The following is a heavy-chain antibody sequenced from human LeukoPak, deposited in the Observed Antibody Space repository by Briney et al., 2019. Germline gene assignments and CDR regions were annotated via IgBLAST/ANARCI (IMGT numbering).Heavy chain of an antibody. CDR2: IYDSETT. Sequence: SETLSLTCTVSGVSMRNHYWSWIRQPPGKGLEWIGYIYDSETTNYNPSLKSRVTMSVDTSKNQFSLKLTSVSAADTAVYYCARDRFGELDYWGQGALVTVSS. D-gene: IGHD3-10*01. V-gene: IGHV4-59*11. CDR1: GVSMRNHY. J-gene: IGHJ4*02. CDR3: ARDRFGELDY.